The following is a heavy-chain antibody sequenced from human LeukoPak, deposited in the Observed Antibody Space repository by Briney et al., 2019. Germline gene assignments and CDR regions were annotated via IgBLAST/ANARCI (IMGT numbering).Heavy chain of an antibody. V-gene: IGHV3-48*03. CDR3: ARDLHPGYDLPDY. Sequence: GGSLRLSCAASGFTFSSYEMHWVRQAPGKGLEWVSYISSSGSTIYYPCSVKGRFTISRDNAKNSLYLQMNSLRAEDTAVYYCARDLHPGYDLPDYWGQGTLVTVSS. CDR2: ISSSGSTI. CDR1: GFTFSSYE. D-gene: IGHD5-12*01. J-gene: IGHJ4*02.